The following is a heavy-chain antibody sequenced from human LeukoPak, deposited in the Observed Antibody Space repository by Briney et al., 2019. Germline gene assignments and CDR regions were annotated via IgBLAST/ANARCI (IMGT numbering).Heavy chain of an antibody. Sequence: GGSLRLSCAASGFTFSSYAMPWVRQAPGKGLEWVAVISYDGSNKYYADSVKGRFTISRDNSKNTLYLQMNSLRAEDTAVYYCARVHYDFWSGYYDYWGQGTLVTVSS. CDR3: ARVHYDFWSGYYDY. D-gene: IGHD3-3*01. J-gene: IGHJ4*02. V-gene: IGHV3-30-3*01. CDR2: ISYDGSNK. CDR1: GFTFSSYA.